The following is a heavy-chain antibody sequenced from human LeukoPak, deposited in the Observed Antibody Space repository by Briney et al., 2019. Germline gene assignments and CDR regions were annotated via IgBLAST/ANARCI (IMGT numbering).Heavy chain of an antibody. V-gene: IGHV4-59*01. D-gene: IGHD3-3*01. CDR2: IHYSGST. CDR3: ARDSPFEWAVFGDSFDI. Sequence: PSETLSLTCTVSGGSISDYYWSWIRQSPGKGLEWIGHIHYSGSTNYNSSLESRVTISMDTSKRQISLKLSSVTAADTAVYYCARDSPFEWAVFGDSFDIWGQGTVVAVPS. J-gene: IGHJ3*02. CDR1: GGSISDYY.